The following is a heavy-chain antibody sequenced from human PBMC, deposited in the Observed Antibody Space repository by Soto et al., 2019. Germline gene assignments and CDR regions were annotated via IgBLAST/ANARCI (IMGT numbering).Heavy chain of an antibody. CDR2: IYYSGST. Sequence: SETLSLTCTVSGGSISSSSYFWGWIRQPPGKGLEWIGSIYYSGSTNYNPSLKSRVTISVDRSKNQFSLKLSSVTAADTAVYYCAREAQGDSSGYYIDYWGQGTLVTVSS. D-gene: IGHD3-22*01. CDR1: GGSISSSSYF. J-gene: IGHJ4*02. CDR3: AREAQGDSSGYYIDY. V-gene: IGHV4-39*07.